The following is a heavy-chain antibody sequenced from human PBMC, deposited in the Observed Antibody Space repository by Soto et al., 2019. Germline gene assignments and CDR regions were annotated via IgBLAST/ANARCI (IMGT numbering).Heavy chain of an antibody. D-gene: IGHD1-26*01. V-gene: IGHV4-4*02. J-gene: IGHJ6*02. CDR3: AIVMNVGELPNYGMDV. CDR1: GGSIRSSNW. CDR2: IYHSGST. Sequence: SETLSLTCAVSGGSIRSSNWWSCVRQPPGKGLEWIGEIYHSGSTNYNPSLKSRVTISVDKSKNQFSLKLSSVTAADTAVYYCAIVMNVGELPNYGMDVWGQGTTVTGSS.